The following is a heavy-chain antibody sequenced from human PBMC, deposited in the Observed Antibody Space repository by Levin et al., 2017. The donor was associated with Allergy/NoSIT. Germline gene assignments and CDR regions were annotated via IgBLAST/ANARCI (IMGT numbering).Heavy chain of an antibody. D-gene: IGHD5-18*01. CDR1: GGSISSSSYY. CDR3: ARQGGGIQLWLRGAFDI. J-gene: IGHJ3*02. CDR2: IYYSGST. Sequence: SETLSLTCTVSGGSISSSSYYWGWIRQPPGKGLEWIGSIYYSGSTYYNPSLKSRVTISVDTSKNQFSLKLSSVTAADTAVYYCARQGGGIQLWLRGAFDIWGQGTMVTVSS. V-gene: IGHV4-39*01.